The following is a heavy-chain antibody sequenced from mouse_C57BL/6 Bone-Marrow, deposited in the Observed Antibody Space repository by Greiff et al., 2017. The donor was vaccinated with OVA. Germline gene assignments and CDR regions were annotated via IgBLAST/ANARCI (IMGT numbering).Heavy chain of an antibody. D-gene: IGHD1-1*01. CDR3: ARHYYGSRAWFAY. V-gene: IGHV1-7*01. CDR2: INPSSGYT. J-gene: IGHJ3*01. Sequence: VKLVESGAELAKPGASVKLSCKASGYTFTSYWMHWVKQRPGQGLEWIGYINPSSGYTKYNQKFKDKATLTADKSFSTAYMQLSSLTYEDSAVYYCARHYYGSRAWFAYWGQGTLVTVSA. CDR1: GYTFTSYW.